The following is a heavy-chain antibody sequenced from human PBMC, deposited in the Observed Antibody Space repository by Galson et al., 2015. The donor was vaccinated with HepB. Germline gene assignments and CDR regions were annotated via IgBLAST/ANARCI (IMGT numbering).Heavy chain of an antibody. D-gene: IGHD6-19*01. CDR3: ARFREGGGWLDY. CDR1: GGSISSNNW. Sequence: SETLSLTCAVSGGSISSNNWWGWVRQSPGKGLECIGEIYHGGSTSYNPSLKSRVTISVDKSKNQFSLKLSSVTAADTAVYYCARFREGGGWLDYWGQGILVTVSS. V-gene: IGHV4-4*02. CDR2: IYHGGST. J-gene: IGHJ4*02.